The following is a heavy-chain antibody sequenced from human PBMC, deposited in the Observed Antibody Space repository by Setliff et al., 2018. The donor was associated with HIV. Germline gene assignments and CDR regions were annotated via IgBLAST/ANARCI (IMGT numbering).Heavy chain of an antibody. CDR3: ATPISITSGSAFDY. D-gene: IGHD2-2*01. CDR2: IYPGDSNT. J-gene: IGHJ4*02. V-gene: IGHV5-51*01. CDR1: GYSFISYW. Sequence: GESLKISCKGSGYSFISYWIGWVRQMPGKGLEWMGIIYPGDSNTKYSPSFQGQVTLSVDKSISTAYLQWSSLKASDTAMYYCATPISITSGSAFDYWGQGTL.